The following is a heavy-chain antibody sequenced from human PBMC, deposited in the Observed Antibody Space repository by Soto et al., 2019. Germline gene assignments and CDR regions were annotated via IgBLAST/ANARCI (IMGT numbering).Heavy chain of an antibody. CDR3: AKDGSHNFDY. Sequence: QVQLVESGGGVVQPGRSLRLSCAASGFTFSHYAMHWVRQAPGKGLEWVALMSYDGSNEYYADSVKGRFTISRDNSKNALHLQMNSLRAEDTAVYYCAKDGSHNFDYWGRGTLVTVSS. V-gene: IGHV3-30*18. J-gene: IGHJ4*02. CDR2: MSYDGSNE. CDR1: GFTFSHYA. D-gene: IGHD1-26*01.